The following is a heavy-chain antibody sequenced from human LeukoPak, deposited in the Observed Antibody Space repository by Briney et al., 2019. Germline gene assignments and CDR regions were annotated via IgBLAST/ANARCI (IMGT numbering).Heavy chain of an antibody. CDR3: TTWGPKDLDY. J-gene: IGHJ4*02. D-gene: IGHD2-2*01. CDR2: INHSGST. V-gene: IGHV4-34*03. Sequence: SETLSLTCAVYGGSFSDYYWSWIRQPPGKGLEWIGEINHSGSTNYNPSLKSRVIIPVDTSKNQFSLKLSSVTAEDTAVYYCTTWGPKDLDYWGQGTLVTVSS. CDR1: GGSFSDYY.